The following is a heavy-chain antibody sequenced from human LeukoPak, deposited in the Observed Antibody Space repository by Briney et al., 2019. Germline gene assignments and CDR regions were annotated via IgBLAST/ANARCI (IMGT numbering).Heavy chain of an antibody. CDR3: ARYGYDSSGYFDY. J-gene: IGHJ4*02. D-gene: IGHD3-22*01. Sequence: ASVTVSCKASGGTFSSYAISWVRQAPGQGLEWMGRIIPILGIANYAQKFQGRVTITADKSTSTAYMELSSLRSEDTAVYYCARYGYDSSGYFDYWGQGTLVTVSS. CDR2: IIPILGIA. V-gene: IGHV1-69*04. CDR1: GGTFSSYA.